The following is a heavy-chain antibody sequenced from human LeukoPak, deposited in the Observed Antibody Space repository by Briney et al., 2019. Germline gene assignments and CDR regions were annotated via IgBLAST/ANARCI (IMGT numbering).Heavy chain of an antibody. CDR1: GFTFSSYS. CDR2: ISSSSSYI. Sequence: GGSLRLSCAASGFTFSSYSMNWVRQAPGKGLEWVSSISSSSSYIYYADSMKGRFTISRDNAKNSLYLQMNSLRAEDTAVYYCARGGVAGTRGDYYYYMDVWGKGTTVTVSS. D-gene: IGHD6-19*01. J-gene: IGHJ6*03. V-gene: IGHV3-21*01. CDR3: ARGGVAGTRGDYYYYMDV.